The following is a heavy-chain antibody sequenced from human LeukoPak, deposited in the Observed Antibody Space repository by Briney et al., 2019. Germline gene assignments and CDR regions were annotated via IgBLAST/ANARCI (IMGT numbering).Heavy chain of an antibody. CDR1: GFTFSSYG. CDR2: IRYDGSNK. V-gene: IGHV3-30*02. CDR3: AKDFFPYSGWLLDY. J-gene: IGHJ4*02. Sequence: GGSLRLSCAASGFTFSSYGMHWVRQAPGKGLEWVAFIRYDGSNKRYADSVKGRFTISRDNSKNTLYLQMNSLRAEDTAVYYCAKDFFPYSGWLLDYWGQGTLVTVSS. D-gene: IGHD6-19*01.